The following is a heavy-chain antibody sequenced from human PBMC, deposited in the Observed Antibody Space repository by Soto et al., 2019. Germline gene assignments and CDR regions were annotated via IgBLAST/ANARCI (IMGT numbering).Heavy chain of an antibody. J-gene: IGHJ4*02. CDR1: GFTFSSYS. CDR2: ISSSSSTI. D-gene: IGHD5-18*01. CDR3: ARDSGYSYGPLDY. V-gene: IGHV3-48*01. Sequence: EVQLVESGGGLVQPGGSLRLSCAASGFTFSSYSMNWVRQAPGKGMEWVSYISSSSSTIYYADSVKGRFTIARDNAKNSLYLQMNSLIADDTAVYYCARDSGYSYGPLDYWGQGTLVTVSS.